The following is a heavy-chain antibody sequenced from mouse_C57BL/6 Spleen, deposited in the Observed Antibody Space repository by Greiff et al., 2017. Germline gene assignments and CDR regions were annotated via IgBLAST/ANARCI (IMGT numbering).Heavy chain of an antibody. CDR1: GYTFTSYW. D-gene: IGHD1-1*01. V-gene: IGHV1-55*01. Sequence: VQLQQPGAELVKPGASVKMSCKASGYTFTSYWITWVKQRPGQGLEWIGDIYPGSGSTNYNEKFKSKATLTVDTSSSTAYMQLSSLTSEDSAVYYCATTTGEPWYFDVWGTGTTVTVSS. CDR2: IYPGSGST. CDR3: ATTTGEPWYFDV. J-gene: IGHJ1*03.